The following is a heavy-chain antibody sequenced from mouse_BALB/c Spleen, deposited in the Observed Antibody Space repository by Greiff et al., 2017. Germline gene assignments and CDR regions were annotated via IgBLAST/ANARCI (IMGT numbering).Heavy chain of an antibody. CDR1: GYAFTNYL. J-gene: IGHJ4*01. CDR2: INPGSGGT. Sequence: VQLQQSGAELVRPGTSVKVSCKASGYAFTNYLIEWVKQRPGQGLEWIGVINPGSGGTNYNEKFKGKATLTADKSSSTAYMQLSSLTSDDSAVYFCASNWEGYAMDYWGQGTSVTVSS. D-gene: IGHD4-1*01. V-gene: IGHV1-54*01. CDR3: ASNWEGYAMDY.